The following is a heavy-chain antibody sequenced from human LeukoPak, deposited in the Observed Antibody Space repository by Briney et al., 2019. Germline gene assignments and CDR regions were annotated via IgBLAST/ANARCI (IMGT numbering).Heavy chain of an antibody. CDR2: INPNSGGT. CDR1: GYTFTTYG. CDR3: ARATDIVATGDY. D-gene: IGHD5-12*01. Sequence: ASVKVSCKVSGYTFTTYGLTWVRQAPGQGLEWMGWINPNSGGTNYAQKFQGRVTMTRDTSISTAYMELSRLRSDDTAVYYCARATDIVATGDYWGQGTLVTVSS. J-gene: IGHJ4*02. V-gene: IGHV1-2*02.